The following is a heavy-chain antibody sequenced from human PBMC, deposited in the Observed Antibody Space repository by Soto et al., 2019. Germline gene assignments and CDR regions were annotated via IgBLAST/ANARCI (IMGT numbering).Heavy chain of an antibody. D-gene: IGHD3-3*01. CDR2: ISYDGSNK. CDR1: GFTFSSYG. Sequence: GSLRLSCAASGFTFSSYGMHWVRQAPGKGLEWVAVISYDGSNKYYADSVKGRFTISRDNSKNTLYLQMNSLRAEDTAVYYCAKSFGVVTNYYFDYWGQGTLVTVSS. CDR3: AKSFGVVTNYYFDY. J-gene: IGHJ4*02. V-gene: IGHV3-30*18.